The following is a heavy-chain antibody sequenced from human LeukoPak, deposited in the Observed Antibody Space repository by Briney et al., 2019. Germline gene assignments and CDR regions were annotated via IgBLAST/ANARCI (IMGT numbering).Heavy chain of an antibody. CDR1: GGTFSSYA. CDR2: IIPIFGTA. Sequence: SVKVSCKTSGGTFSSYAISWVRQAPGQGLEWMGGIIPIFGTANYAQKFQGRVTITADESTSTAYMELSSLRSEDTAVYYCARDSYYDSSGYHLPGGYWGQGTLVTVSS. CDR3: ARDSYYDSSGYHLPGGY. V-gene: IGHV1-69*13. D-gene: IGHD3-22*01. J-gene: IGHJ4*02.